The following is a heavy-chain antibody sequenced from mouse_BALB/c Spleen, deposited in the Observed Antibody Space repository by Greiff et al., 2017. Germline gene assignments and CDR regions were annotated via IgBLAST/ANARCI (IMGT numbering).Heavy chain of an antibody. Sequence: EVQLHQSGAELVRSGASVKLSCTASGFNIKDYYMHWVKQRPEQGLEWIGWIDPENGDTEYAPKFQGKATMTADTSSNTAYLQLSSLTSEDTAVYYCNCGNYVPWFAYWGQGTLVTVSA. D-gene: IGHD2-1*01. CDR3: NCGNYVPWFAY. J-gene: IGHJ3*01. V-gene: IGHV14-4*02. CDR2: IDPENGDT. CDR1: GFNIKDYY.